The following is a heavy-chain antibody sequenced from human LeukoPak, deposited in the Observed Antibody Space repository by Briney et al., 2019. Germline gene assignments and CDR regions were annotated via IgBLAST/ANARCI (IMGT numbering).Heavy chain of an antibody. Sequence: GGSLRLSCAASGFIFNDAWMTWVRQAPGKGLEWVGRIKSKTDGGTTDHASPVKGRFTISRDDSENTLYLQMNSLKTEDTALYYCTTLGPIVVPGTGDWLDPWGQGTLVTVSS. D-gene: IGHD2-2*01. J-gene: IGHJ5*02. CDR2: IKSKTDGGTT. CDR3: TTLGPIVVPGTGDWLDP. CDR1: GFIFNDAW. V-gene: IGHV3-15*01.